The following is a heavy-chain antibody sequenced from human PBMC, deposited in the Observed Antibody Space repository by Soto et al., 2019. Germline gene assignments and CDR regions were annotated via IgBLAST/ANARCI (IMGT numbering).Heavy chain of an antibody. CDR2: IYPGDSDT. Sequence: PGESLKISCKGSGYSFTIYWIGWVRQMPGKGLEWMGIIYPGDSDTRYSPSFQGQVTISADKSISTAYLQWSSLKASDTAMFYCARGGYSGNSKDPFYIWGPGTMVTVSS. D-gene: IGHD6-25*01. CDR3: ARGGYSGNSKDPFYI. CDR1: GYSFTIYW. V-gene: IGHV5-51*01. J-gene: IGHJ3*02.